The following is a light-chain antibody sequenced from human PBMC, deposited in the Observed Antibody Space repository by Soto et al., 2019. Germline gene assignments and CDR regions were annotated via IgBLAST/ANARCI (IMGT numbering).Light chain of an antibody. Sequence: EIVMTQSPATLSVSPGERATLSCRASQSVSSNLAWYQQKPGQAPRLLIYGASTRATGIPARFSGSGSGTEFTLTISILQSEDFAVYYCQQYNNWPRPLTFGGGTKVEIK. CDR3: QQYNNWPRPLT. V-gene: IGKV3-15*01. CDR2: GAS. J-gene: IGKJ4*01. CDR1: QSVSSN.